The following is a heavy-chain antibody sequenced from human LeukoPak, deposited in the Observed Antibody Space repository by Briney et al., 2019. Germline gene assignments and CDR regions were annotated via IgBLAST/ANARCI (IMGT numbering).Heavy chain of an antibody. D-gene: IGHD6-13*01. Sequence: VASVKVSCKASGDTFTGYYMHWVRQAPGQGLEWMGWINPNSGGTNYAQKFQGGVTMTRDTSISTAYMELSRLRSDDTAVYYCARGRGPPYSSSWFPFDYWGQGTLVTVSS. CDR2: INPNSGGT. V-gene: IGHV1-2*02. J-gene: IGHJ4*02. CDR3: ARGRGPPYSSSWFPFDY. CDR1: GDTFTGYY.